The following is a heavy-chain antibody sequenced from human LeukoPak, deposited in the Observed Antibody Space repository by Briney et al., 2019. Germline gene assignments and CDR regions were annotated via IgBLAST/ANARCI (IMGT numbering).Heavy chain of an antibody. CDR1: GFTFSSYA. J-gene: IGHJ6*04. Sequence: PGGSLRLSCGASGFTFSSYAMSWVRQAPGKGLEWVSSISSSSNYIYYADSLKVRFTISRDNAKNSLYLQMNSLRAEDTAVYYCAELGITMIGGVWGKGTTVTISS. V-gene: IGHV3-21*01. CDR3: AELGITMIGGV. CDR2: ISSSSNYI. D-gene: IGHD3-10*02.